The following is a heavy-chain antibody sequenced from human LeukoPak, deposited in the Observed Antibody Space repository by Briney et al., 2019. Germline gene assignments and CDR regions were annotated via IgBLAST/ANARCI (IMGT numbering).Heavy chain of an antibody. Sequence: SETLSLTCTVSGASISSGFYQWSWLRQPAGKGLEWIGRIYTTGGTNYNPSLESRVTISEDTSKNQFSLTLTSVTAADTAVYYCARNLQYWGQGTLVTVSS. CDR3: ARNLQY. CDR2: IYTTGGT. V-gene: IGHV4-61*02. CDR1: GASISSGFYQ. J-gene: IGHJ1*01.